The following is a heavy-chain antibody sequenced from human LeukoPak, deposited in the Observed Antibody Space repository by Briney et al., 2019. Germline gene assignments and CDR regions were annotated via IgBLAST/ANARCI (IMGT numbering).Heavy chain of an antibody. V-gene: IGHV4-38-2*02. J-gene: IGHJ5*02. Sequence: KPSETLSLTCTVSGYSITTGYYWGWIRQPPGKGLEWIGSLYTYYNPSLKSRVTMSVDTSKRQFSLKLYSVTAADTAVYYCARLGSAYDFWIDPWGQGTLVTVSS. CDR2: LYT. D-gene: IGHD3-3*01. CDR3: ARLGSAYDFWIDP. CDR1: GYSITTGYY.